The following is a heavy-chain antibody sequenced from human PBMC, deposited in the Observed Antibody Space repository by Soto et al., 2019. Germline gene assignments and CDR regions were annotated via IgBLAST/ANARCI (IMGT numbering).Heavy chain of an antibody. V-gene: IGHV1-69*02. D-gene: IGHD2-15*01. CDR1: GGTFSSYT. CDR3: ARVMGCSGGSCYPWDVY. J-gene: IGHJ4*02. Sequence: QVQLVQSGAEVKKPGSSVKVSCKASGGTFSSYTISWVRQAPGQGLEWMGRIIPILGIANYAQKFQGRVTITADKSTSXXYMERSSLRSEDTAGYYCARVMGCSGGSCYPWDVYWGQGTLVTVSS. CDR2: IIPILGIA.